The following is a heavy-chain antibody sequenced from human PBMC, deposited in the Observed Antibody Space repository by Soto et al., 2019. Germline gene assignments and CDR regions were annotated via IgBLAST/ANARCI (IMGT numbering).Heavy chain of an antibody. D-gene: IGHD2-2*01. Sequence: SETLSLTCTVSGGSISSGGYYWSWVRQRPGKGLEWIGDIHYSGSTFYNPSLKSRVTISVDTSENQFSLKLSSMTAADTAVYYCARGEVLPAASLDYWGQGTLVTVSS. CDR2: IHYSGST. CDR1: GGSISSGGYY. J-gene: IGHJ4*02. CDR3: ARGEVLPAASLDY. V-gene: IGHV4-31*03.